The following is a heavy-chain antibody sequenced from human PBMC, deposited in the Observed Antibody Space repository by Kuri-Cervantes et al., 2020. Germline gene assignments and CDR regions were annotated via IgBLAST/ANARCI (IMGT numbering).Heavy chain of an antibody. CDR2: ISGSGGST. CDR1: GCTFSSYA. D-gene: IGHD6-6*01. CDR3: AKAGSSSPGTKCDS. V-gene: IGHV3-23*01. J-gene: IGHJ4*02. Sequence: GGSLRLSCAASGCTFSSYAMSWVRQAQGKGLEWVSAISGSGGSTYYADSVKGRFTISRDNSKNTLYLQMNSLRAEDTAVYYCAKAGSSSPGTKCDSWGQGTLVTVSS.